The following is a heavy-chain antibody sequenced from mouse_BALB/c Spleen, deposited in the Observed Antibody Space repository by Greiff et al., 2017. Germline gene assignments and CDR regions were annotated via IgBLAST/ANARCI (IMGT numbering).Heavy chain of an antibody. J-gene: IGHJ4*01. CDR3: ARDYDYDAMDY. V-gene: IGHV5-6-3*01. Sequence: EVKLMESGGGLVQPGGSLKLSCAASGFTFSSYGMSWVRQTPDKRLELVATINSNGGSTYYPDSVKGRFTISRDNAKNTLYLQMSSLKSEDTAMYYCARDYDYDAMDYWGQGTSVTVSS. D-gene: IGHD1-1*02. CDR2: INSNGGST. CDR1: GFTFSSYG.